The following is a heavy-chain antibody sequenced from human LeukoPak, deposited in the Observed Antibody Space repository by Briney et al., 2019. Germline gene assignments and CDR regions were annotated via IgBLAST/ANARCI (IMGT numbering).Heavy chain of an antibody. J-gene: IGHJ4*02. CDR3: AKERNYYGSGSLDY. Sequence: PGGSLRLSCAASGLTFSSYGMHWVRQAPGKGLEWVAVISYDGSNKYYADSVKGRFTIPRDNSKNTLYLQMNSLRAEDTAVYYCAKERNYYGSGSLDYWGQGTLVTVSS. V-gene: IGHV3-30*18. D-gene: IGHD3-10*01. CDR2: ISYDGSNK. CDR1: GLTFSSYG.